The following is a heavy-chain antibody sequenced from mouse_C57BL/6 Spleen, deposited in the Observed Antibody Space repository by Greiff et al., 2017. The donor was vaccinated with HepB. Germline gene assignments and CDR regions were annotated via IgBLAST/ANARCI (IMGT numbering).Heavy chain of an antibody. CDR1: GYTFTSYW. D-gene: IGHD1-1*01. CDR2: IHPNSGST. Sequence: QVQLQQPGAELVKPGASVKLSCKASGYTFTSYWMHWVKQRPGQGLEWIGMIHPNSGSTNYNEKFKSKATLTVDKSSSTAYMQLSSLTSEDSAVYYCAREGYGRSYFDYWGQGTTLTVSS. CDR3: AREGYGRSYFDY. V-gene: IGHV1-64*01. J-gene: IGHJ2*01.